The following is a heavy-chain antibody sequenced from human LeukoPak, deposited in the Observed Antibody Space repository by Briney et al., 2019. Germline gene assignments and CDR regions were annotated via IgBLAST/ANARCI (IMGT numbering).Heavy chain of an antibody. CDR3: AGSWTTVTVDY. Sequence: PGGSLRLSCAASGFTFSSYWMSWVRQAPGKGLEWVANIKQDGSEKYYVDSVKGRFTISRDNAKNSLYLQMNSLRAEDTAVYYCAGSWTTVTVDYWGQGTLVTVSS. D-gene: IGHD4-17*01. V-gene: IGHV3-7*03. J-gene: IGHJ4*02. CDR1: GFTFSSYW. CDR2: IKQDGSEK.